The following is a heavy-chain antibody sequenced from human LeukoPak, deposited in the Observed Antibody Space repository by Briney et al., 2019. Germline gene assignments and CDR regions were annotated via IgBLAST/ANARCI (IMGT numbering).Heavy chain of an antibody. D-gene: IGHD3-10*01. V-gene: IGHV3-15*01. CDR1: GFSFSIAY. Sequence: GGSLRLSCVASGFSFSIAYLSWVRQAPEKGLEWVGRMKSGTADYAAPVTGRFTISRDDSKGTLYLQMNNLRTEDTAVYYCTTDDYFGSGSYKGYWGQGTLVTVSS. CDR3: TTDDYFGSGSYKGY. CDR2: MKSGTA. J-gene: IGHJ4*02.